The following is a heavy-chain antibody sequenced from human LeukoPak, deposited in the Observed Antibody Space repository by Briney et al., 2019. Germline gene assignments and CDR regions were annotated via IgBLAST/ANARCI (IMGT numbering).Heavy chain of an antibody. Sequence: GGSLRLSCAASGFTFSTFAMQWVRQAPGKGLEWVAFIWYDGSNEYYADSVKGRFTISRDNSKSTLYLQMNGLRAEDTAVYYCARSPDSISYYIQYWGQGTLVTVSS. CDR3: ARSPDSISYYIQY. V-gene: IGHV3-33*01. CDR1: GFTFSTFA. J-gene: IGHJ4*02. D-gene: IGHD3-22*01. CDR2: IWYDGSNE.